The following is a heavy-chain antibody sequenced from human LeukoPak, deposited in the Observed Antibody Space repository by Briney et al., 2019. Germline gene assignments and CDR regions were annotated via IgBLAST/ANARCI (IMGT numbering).Heavy chain of an antibody. J-gene: IGHJ4*02. CDR2: IYYSGST. D-gene: IGHD3-3*01. CDR3: ARVRFVEWLPFDY. V-gene: IGHV4-31*03. Sequence: SETLSLSCTVSGCSISSGDYYWTWIRQHPGKGLEWIGSIYYSGSTYYNPSLKSRVTISIDTSKNQFSLRLSSVTAADTAVYYCARVRFVEWLPFDYWGQGTVVIVSS. CDR1: GCSISSGDYY.